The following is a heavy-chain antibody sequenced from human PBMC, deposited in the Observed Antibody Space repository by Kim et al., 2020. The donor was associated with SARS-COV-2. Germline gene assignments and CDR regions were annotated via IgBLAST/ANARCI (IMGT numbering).Heavy chain of an antibody. CDR3: ARVGRAAAATGTSDY. J-gene: IGHJ4*02. Sequence: PSLKSRVTISVDTSKNQFSLKLSSVTAADTAVYYCARVGRAAAATGTSDYWGQGTLVTVSS. V-gene: IGHV4-39*07. D-gene: IGHD6-13*01.